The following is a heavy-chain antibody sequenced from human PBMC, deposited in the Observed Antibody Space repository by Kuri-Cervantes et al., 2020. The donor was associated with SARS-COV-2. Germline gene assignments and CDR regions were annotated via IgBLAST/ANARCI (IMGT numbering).Heavy chain of an antibody. Sequence: GESLKISCAASGFNFGTYGLHWVRQAPGKGLEWVALISFDGSNKYYADSVKGRFTISSDNSKNTLYLQMNSLRTEDTAVYYCAKDRQNYGFWSGLDYWGQGTMVTVSS. J-gene: IGHJ4*01. CDR1: GFNFGTYG. D-gene: IGHD3-3*01. CDR2: ISFDGSNK. CDR3: AKDRQNYGFWSGLDY. V-gene: IGHV3-30*18.